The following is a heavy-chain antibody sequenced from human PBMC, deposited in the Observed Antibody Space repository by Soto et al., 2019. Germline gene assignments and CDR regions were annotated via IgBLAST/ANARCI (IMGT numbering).Heavy chain of an antibody. J-gene: IGHJ3*02. CDR3: ARYIPLLELTTSDAFDI. CDR2: ISSSSSYI. Sequence: GGSLRLSCAASGFTFSSYSMNWVRQAPGKGLEWVSSISSSSSYIYYADPVEGRFTISRDNAKNSLYLQMNSLRAEDTAVYYCARYIPLLELTTSDAFDIWGQGTMVTVSS. D-gene: IGHD1-7*01. CDR1: GFTFSSYS. V-gene: IGHV3-21*01.